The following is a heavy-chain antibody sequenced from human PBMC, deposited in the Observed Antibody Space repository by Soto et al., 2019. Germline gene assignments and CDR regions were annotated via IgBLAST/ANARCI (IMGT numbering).Heavy chain of an antibody. CDR2: IYYSGST. Sequence: SETLSLTCTVSGGSVSSGSYSWTWIRQPPGKGLEWIGYIYYSGSTNFNPSLKSRVTISVDTSQNQFSLKMKSVTAADTAVYYCARVVQYVASFYSEMDFWGQGTTVTVSS. CDR1: GGSVSSGSYS. D-gene: IGHD2-2*01. CDR3: ARVVQYVASFYSEMDF. J-gene: IGHJ6*02. V-gene: IGHV4-61*01.